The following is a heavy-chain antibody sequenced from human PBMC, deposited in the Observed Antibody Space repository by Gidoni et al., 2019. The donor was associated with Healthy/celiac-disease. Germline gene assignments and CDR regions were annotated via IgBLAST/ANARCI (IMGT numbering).Heavy chain of an antibody. CDR2: ISSSGSSI. Sequence: QVQLVESGGGLVKPGGSLRLSCAASGFTFNDYCMSWIRQAPGKGLEWLSYISSSGSSIYYADSVKGRFTVSRDNAKNSLYLQMSSLRAEDSAVYYCVRDRDSSAWYEGFDYWGRGTLVTVSS. CDR3: VRDRDSSAWYEGFDY. V-gene: IGHV3-11*01. D-gene: IGHD6-19*01. J-gene: IGHJ4*02. CDR1: GFTFNDYC.